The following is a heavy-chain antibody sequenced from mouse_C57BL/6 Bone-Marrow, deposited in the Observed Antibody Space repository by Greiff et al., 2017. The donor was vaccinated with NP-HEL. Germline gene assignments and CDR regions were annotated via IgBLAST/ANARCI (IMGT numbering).Heavy chain of an antibody. J-gene: IGHJ2*01. CDR2: IYPRSGNT. V-gene: IGHV1-81*01. CDR1: GYTFTSYG. Sequence: QVQLQQSGAELARPGASVKLSCKASGYTFTSYGISWVKQRTGQGLEWIGEIYPRSGNTYYNEKFKGKATLTADKSSSKAYMELLSLTSEDSAVYVCARQWDGFDYWGQGTTLTVSS. D-gene: IGHD1-3*01. CDR3: ARQWDGFDY.